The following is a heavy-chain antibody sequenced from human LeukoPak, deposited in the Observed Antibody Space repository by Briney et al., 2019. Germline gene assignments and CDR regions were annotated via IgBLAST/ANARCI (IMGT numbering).Heavy chain of an antibody. CDR3: AKLATSDTGETY. CDR1: GYTFTINH. V-gene: IGHV1-46*01. D-gene: IGHD3-16*01. CDR2: INPSGDST. J-gene: IGHJ4*02. Sequence: ASVKVSCKASGYTFTINHIHWVRQAPGQGLEWMGVINPSGDSTTNAQNFQGRVTMTRDTSTSTVYMELRSLRSEDTAIYYCAKLATSDTGETYWGQGTLVTVSS.